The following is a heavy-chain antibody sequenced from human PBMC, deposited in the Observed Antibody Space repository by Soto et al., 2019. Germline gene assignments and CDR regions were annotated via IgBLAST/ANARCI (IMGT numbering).Heavy chain of an antibody. Sequence: PSETLSLTCTVSGGSISSYYWSWIRQPPGKGLEWIGYIYYSGSTNYNPSLKSRVTISVDTSKNQFSLKLSSVTAADTAVYYCAREGDCGGDCYSGFDYWGQGTLVTVSS. CDR3: AREGDCGGDCYSGFDY. D-gene: IGHD2-21*01. CDR2: IYYSGST. CDR1: GGSISSYY. J-gene: IGHJ4*02. V-gene: IGHV4-59*01.